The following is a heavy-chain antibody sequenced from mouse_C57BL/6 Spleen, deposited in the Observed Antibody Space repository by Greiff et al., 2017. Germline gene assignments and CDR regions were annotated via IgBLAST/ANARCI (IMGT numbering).Heavy chain of an antibody. CDR2: INPYNGGT. D-gene: IGHD4-1*01. V-gene: IGHV1-19*01. J-gene: IGHJ2*01. CDR3: ARRTGTGAMDY. Sequence: EVQLQQSGPVLVKPGASVKMSCKASGYTFTDYYMNWVKQSHGKSLEWIGVINPYNGGTSYNQKFKGKATLTVDKSSSTAYMELNSLTSEDSAVYYCARRTGTGAMDYWGQGTTLTVSS. CDR1: GYTFTDYY.